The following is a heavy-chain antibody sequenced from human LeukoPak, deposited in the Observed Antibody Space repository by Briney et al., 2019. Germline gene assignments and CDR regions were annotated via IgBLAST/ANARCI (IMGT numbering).Heavy chain of an antibody. CDR3: AKARGVGELSLDY. D-gene: IGHD3-10*01. J-gene: IGHJ4*02. CDR1: GFTFSSYG. Sequence: GRSLRLSCAASGFTFSSYGMHWVRQAPGKGLEWVAVISYDGSNKYYADSVKGRFTISRDNSKNTLYLQMNSLRAEDTAVYYCAKARGVGELSLDYWGQGTLITVSS. CDR2: ISYDGSNK. V-gene: IGHV3-30*18.